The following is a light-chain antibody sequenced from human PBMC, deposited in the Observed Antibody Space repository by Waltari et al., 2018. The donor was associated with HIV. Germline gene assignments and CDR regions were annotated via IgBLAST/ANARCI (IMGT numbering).Light chain of an antibody. CDR1: SSDVGGYDY. Sequence: QSALTQPLSASGSPGQSVTISCNGTSSDVGGYDYVSWYQQHPGKAPKLMLYDVTKRPSGVPDRFSDSKSGSTASLTVSGLQAEDEADYYCSSYAGSNNLIFGGGTKLTVL. CDR2: DVT. CDR3: SSYAGSNNLI. J-gene: IGLJ2*01. V-gene: IGLV2-8*01.